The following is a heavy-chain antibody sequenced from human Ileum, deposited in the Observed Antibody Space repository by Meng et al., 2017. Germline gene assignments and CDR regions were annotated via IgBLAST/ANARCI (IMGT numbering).Heavy chain of an antibody. CDR2: ISSSDSST. V-gene: IGHV3-48*03. CDR1: GFSLSTYE. D-gene: IGHD2-15*01. J-gene: IGHJ6*02. CDR3: ARDGDRGFCSGGSCHAYGMDV. Sequence: GESLKISCAASGFSLSTYEMNWVRQAPGKGLEWVAHISSSDSSTYYADSVKGRFTISRDNAKNSVYLQMDSLTAEDTAVYYCARDGDRGFCSGGSCHAYGMDVWGQGTMVTVSS.